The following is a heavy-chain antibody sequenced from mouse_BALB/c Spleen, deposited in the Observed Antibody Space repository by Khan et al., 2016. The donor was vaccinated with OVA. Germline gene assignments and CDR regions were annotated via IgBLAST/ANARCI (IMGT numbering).Heavy chain of an antibody. CDR2: ISYSGST. V-gene: IGHV3-2*02. CDR3: ARKNYYGYAMDF. CDR1: GYSITSGYA. J-gene: IGHJ4*01. Sequence: EVQLQESGPGLVKPSQSLALTCTVTGYSITSGYAWNWIRQFPGNKLEWMGYISYSGSTSDNPSLRSRISITRDTSKNQFFLQLNSVTTEDTATNYYARKNYYGYAMDFWGQGTSVTVSS. D-gene: IGHD1-1*01.